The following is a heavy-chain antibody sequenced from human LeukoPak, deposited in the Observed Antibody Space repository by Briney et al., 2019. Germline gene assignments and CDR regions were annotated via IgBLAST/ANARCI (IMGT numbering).Heavy chain of an antibody. CDR2: FYYSGST. CDR3: ARLGQPNAFDI. J-gene: IGHJ3*02. CDR1: GGCISNYY. Sequence: PSETLSLTCTVSGGCISNYYWSWIRQPPGKGLECIGYFYYSGSTNYNPSLKGRVTISVDTSKNQFSLKLSSVTAADTAVYYCARLGQPNAFDIWGQGTMVTVSS. V-gene: IGHV4-59*08. D-gene: IGHD3-16*01.